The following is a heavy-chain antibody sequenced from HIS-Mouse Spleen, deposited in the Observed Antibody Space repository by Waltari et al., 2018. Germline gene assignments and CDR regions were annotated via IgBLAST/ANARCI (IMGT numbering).Heavy chain of an antibody. V-gene: IGHV4-59*01. D-gene: IGHD6-13*01. CDR3: ARDRAGIAAAGKRSDWFDP. CDR1: GGSISSYY. Sequence: QVQLQESGPGLVKPSETLSLTCTVSGGSISSYYWSWIRHPPGKGLEWIGYIYYSGSTNYNPSLKSRVTISVDTSKNQFSLKLSSVTAADTAVYYCARDRAGIAAAGKRSDWFDPWGQGTLVTVSS. CDR2: IYYSGST. J-gene: IGHJ5*02.